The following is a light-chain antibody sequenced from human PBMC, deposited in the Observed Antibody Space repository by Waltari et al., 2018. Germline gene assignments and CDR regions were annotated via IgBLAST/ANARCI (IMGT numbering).Light chain of an antibody. CDR3: QQRSTWPLFT. CDR1: QSVTWY. Sequence: DIVLTQSPATLSFSPGERAPLSCRAGQSVTWYLAWYHKRPGQAPRLLIYDTSKRATGIPARFSGSGSGTDFTLTISGLEPEDSAVYYCQQRSTWPLFTLGGGTKVEI. CDR2: DTS. J-gene: IGKJ4*01. V-gene: IGKV3-11*01.